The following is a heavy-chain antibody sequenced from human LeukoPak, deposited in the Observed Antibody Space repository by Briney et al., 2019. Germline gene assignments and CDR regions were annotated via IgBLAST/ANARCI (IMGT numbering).Heavy chain of an antibody. D-gene: IGHD1-20*01. Sequence: GRSLRLSCAASGFTFSSYGMHWVRQAPGKGLEWVAVIWYDGSNKYYADSVKGRFTISRDNSKNTLYLQMNSLRAEDTAVYYCARAPYNWNDRPTSETDYWGQGTLVTVSS. CDR2: IWYDGSNK. CDR1: GFTFSSYG. CDR3: ARAPYNWNDRPTSETDY. V-gene: IGHV3-33*01. J-gene: IGHJ4*02.